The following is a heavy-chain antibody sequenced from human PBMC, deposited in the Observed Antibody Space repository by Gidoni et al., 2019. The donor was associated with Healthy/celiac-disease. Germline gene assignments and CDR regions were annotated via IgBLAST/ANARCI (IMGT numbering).Heavy chain of an antibody. CDR3: ARVEGGYDYIWGSYRSGNWFDP. Sequence: VQSGAEVKKPGASVKVSCKAYGYTFTSYDINWVRQATGQGLEWMGWMNPNSGNTGYAQKFQGRVTMTRNTSISTAYMELSSLRSEDTAVYYCARVEGGYDYIWGSYRSGNWFDPWGQGTLVTVSS. CDR1: GYTFTSYD. D-gene: IGHD3-16*02. CDR2: MNPNSGNT. J-gene: IGHJ5*02. V-gene: IGHV1-8*01.